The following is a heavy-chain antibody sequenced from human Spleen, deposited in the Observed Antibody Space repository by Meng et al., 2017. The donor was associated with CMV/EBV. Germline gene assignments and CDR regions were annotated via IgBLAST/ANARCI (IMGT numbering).Heavy chain of an antibody. V-gene: IGHV4-39*07. CDR1: GGPISSSSYS. CDR3: ARAPPECLLRTPQVGP. J-gene: IGHJ5*02. Sequence: SETLSLTCTVSGGPISSSSYSWGWIRQPPGKGLEWIGTTFHSGSTYYNPSRKSRVTISVDTSRNQFSLKSSFVTAADTAVYYRARAPPECLLRTPQVGPWGQGTLVTVSS. D-gene: IGHD3-3*01. CDR2: TFHSGST.